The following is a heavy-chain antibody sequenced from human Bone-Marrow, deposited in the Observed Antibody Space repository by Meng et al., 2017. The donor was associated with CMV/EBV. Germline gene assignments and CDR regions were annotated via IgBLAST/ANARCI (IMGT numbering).Heavy chain of an antibody. CDR2: IWYDGSNK. CDR3: ARDRPKNYYDSSVDNWFDP. D-gene: IGHD3-22*01. Sequence: FSSFGMHWGRQAPGKGLEWVAVIWYDGSNKYYADSVKGRFTISRDNSKNTLYLQMNSLRAEDTAVYFCARDRPKNYYDSSVDNWFDPWGLGTLVTVSS. V-gene: IGHV3-33*01. CDR1: FSSFG. J-gene: IGHJ5*02.